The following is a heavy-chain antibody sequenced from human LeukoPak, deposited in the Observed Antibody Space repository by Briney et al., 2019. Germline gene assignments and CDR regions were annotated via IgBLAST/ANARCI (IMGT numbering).Heavy chain of an antibody. V-gene: IGHV3-15*07. CDR3: AREGLPVSQLGYSYGYLFDY. CDR1: GFTFSNAW. CDR2: IKSKTDGGTT. J-gene: IGHJ4*02. Sequence: GGSLRLSCAASGFTFSNAWMNWVRQAPGKGLEWVGRIKSKTDGGTTDYAAPVKGRFTISRDDSKNTLYLQMNSLRAEDTAVYYCAREGLPVSQLGYSYGYLFDYWGQGTLVTVSS. D-gene: IGHD5-18*01.